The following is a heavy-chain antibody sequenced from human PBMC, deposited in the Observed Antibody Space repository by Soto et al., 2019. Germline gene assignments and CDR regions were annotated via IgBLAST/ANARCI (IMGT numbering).Heavy chain of an antibody. CDR2: ISYDGNNK. D-gene: IGHD1-7*01. J-gene: IGHJ4*02. CDR3: ARDGAASTEYTWNYGTYFDS. CDR1: GFTYSTYT. Sequence: QVQLVESGGGVVQPGRSLRLSCAASGFTYSTYTMHWVRQAPGKGLEWVAVISYDGNNKFYADSVKGRFTISRDSTNQTMYLQMNSLRPYDTAKYYCARDGAASTEYTWNYGTYFDSWGKGALVTVSS. V-gene: IGHV3-30-3*01.